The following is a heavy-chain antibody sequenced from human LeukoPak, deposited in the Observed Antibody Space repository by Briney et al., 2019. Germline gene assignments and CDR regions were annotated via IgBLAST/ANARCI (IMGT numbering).Heavy chain of an antibody. CDR1: GYNFNDYY. D-gene: IGHD2-8*01. J-gene: IGHJ3*02. CDR2: INPGSGVT. V-gene: IGHV1-2*04. Sequence: ASVKVSCKASGYNFNDYYLHWVRQAPGQGLEWMAWINPGSGVTNYAQKFQGWVTMTRDTSISTVYMELTRLTSDDTAVYYCARQDRCLWCMLSDDAFDIWGQGTMVTVSS. CDR3: ARQDRCLWCMLSDDAFDI.